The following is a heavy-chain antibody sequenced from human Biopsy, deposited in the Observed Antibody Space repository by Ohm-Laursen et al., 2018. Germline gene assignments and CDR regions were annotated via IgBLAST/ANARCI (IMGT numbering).Heavy chain of an antibody. J-gene: IGHJ6*02. CDR3: AKINPSSIYYNYGMDV. CDR1: GFTFSSYA. Sequence: GSLRLSCSASGFTFSSYAMSWVRQAPGKGLEWVSGISGSGGTTDYADSVKGRFTISGDNPRNTVYLQMNSLRVEDTAVYYCAKINPSSIYYNYGMDVWGQGTTVTVSS. CDR2: ISGSGGTT. V-gene: IGHV3-23*01.